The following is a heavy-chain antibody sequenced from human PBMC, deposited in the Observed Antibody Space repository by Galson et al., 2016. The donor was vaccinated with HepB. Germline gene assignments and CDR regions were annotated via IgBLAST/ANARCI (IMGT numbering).Heavy chain of an antibody. CDR2: INSYTGGT. V-gene: IGHV1-2*02. CDR3: ARVMEGGSYRRLSLDY. J-gene: IGHJ4*02. CDR1: GYTFTASY. D-gene: IGHD1-26*01. Sequence: SVKVSCKASGYTFTASYMYWVRQAPGQGPEWMGWINSYTGGTKYARKFQGRVTLTRETSINTVYMELRSLRFDDTATYYCARVMEGGSYRRLSLDYWGQGTLVTVSS.